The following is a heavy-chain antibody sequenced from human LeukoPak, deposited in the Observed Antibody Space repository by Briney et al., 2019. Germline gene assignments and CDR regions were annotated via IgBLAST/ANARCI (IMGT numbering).Heavy chain of an antibody. CDR3: ARGPSGGSLNWFDP. D-gene: IGHD2-15*01. Sequence: GASVKVSCKASGGTFSSYAISWVRQAPGQGLEWMGGIIPIFGTANYAQKFQGRVTITTDESTSTAYMELSSLRSEDTAVYYCARGPSGGSLNWFDPWGQGTPVTVSS. J-gene: IGHJ5*02. CDR2: IIPIFGTA. CDR1: GGTFSSYA. V-gene: IGHV1-69*05.